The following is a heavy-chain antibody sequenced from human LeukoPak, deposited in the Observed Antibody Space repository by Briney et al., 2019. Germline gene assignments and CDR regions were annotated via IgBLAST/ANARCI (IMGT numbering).Heavy chain of an antibody. CDR3: ARHEVGYCEGGSCSYYFDY. V-gene: IGHV4-59*08. D-gene: IGHD2-15*01. CDR2: IYYSGIP. CDR1: GGSISGYY. Sequence: SETLSLTCTVSGGSISGYYWSWVRQPPGTGLEWIAYIYYSGIPRYNPSLKSRVTISVDTSKNQFSLKLSSVTAADTPVYYCARHEVGYCEGGSCSYYFDYWGQGTMVTVSS. J-gene: IGHJ4*02.